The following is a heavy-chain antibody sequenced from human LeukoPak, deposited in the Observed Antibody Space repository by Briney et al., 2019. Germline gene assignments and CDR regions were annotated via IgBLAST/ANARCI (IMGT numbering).Heavy chain of an antibody. Sequence: TSETLSLTCTVSGGSISISSYYWGWIRQPPGKGLEWIGSIYYSGSTYYNPSLKSRVTISVDTSKNQFSLKLSSVTAADTAVYYCARSSWIQLWLLDNWGQGTLVTVSS. CDR1: GGSISISSYY. V-gene: IGHV4-39*01. D-gene: IGHD5-18*01. J-gene: IGHJ4*02. CDR2: IYYSGST. CDR3: ARSSWIQLWLLDN.